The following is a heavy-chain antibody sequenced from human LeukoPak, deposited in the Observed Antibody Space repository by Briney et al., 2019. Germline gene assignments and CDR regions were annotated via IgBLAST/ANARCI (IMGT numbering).Heavy chain of an antibody. CDR2: IIPRLGTS. CDR3: AIPRRSSRDHDSGGFDS. CDR1: GGTFTTYA. J-gene: IGHJ4*02. D-gene: IGHD3-10*01. Sequence: SVKVSCKASGGTFTTYAINWIRQAPGQGLEWMGLIIPRLGTSNYARKFQGRVTFTADKSTSTAYVDLSSLRSEDTAVYYCAIPRRSSRDHDSGGFDSWGQGTLVTVSS. V-gene: IGHV1-69*10.